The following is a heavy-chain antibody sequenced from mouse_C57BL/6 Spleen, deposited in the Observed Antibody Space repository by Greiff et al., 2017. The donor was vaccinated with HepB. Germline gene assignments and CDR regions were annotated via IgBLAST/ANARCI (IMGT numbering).Heavy chain of an antibody. V-gene: IGHV1-55*01. CDR2: SYPGSGST. D-gene: IGHD1-1*01. J-gene: IGHJ3*01. CDR3: ARYYGSFAY. CDR1: GYTFTSYW. Sequence: VQLQQPGAELVKPGASVKMSCKASGYTFTSYWITWVKQRPGQGLEGIGDSYPGSGSTNYNEKFKGKATLTVDTSSSTAYMQLSSLTSEDSAVYYCARYYGSFAYWGQGTLVTVSA.